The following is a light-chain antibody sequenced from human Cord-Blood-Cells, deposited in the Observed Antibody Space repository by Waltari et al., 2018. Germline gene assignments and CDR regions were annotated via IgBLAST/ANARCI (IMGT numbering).Light chain of an antibody. Sequence: QSALTQPASVSGSPGQSITISCTGTSSDVGGYNYVSWYQQHPGKAPQLMIHDVSNRPSGVSNRFSGSKSGNTASLTISGLQAEDEADYYCSSYTSSSPYVFGTGTKVTVL. J-gene: IGLJ1*01. CDR3: SSYTSSSPYV. CDR1: SSDVGGYNY. V-gene: IGLV2-14*01. CDR2: DVS.